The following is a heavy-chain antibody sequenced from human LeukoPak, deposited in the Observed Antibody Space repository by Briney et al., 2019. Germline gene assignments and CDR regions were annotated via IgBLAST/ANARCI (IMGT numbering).Heavy chain of an antibody. J-gene: IGHJ4*02. CDR1: GGSLSNYH. CDR3: ASSHPLGSNNDYYTPFDY. CDR2: MYYTGST. Sequence: SETLSLTCTVSGGSLSNYHWSWIRQPPGKGLEWIGYMYYTGSTYYNPSLKSRVTISVDTSKNQFSLKLRSVTAADTAVYYCASSHPLGSNNDYYTPFDYWGQGTLVTVSA. D-gene: IGHD2-21*02. V-gene: IGHV4-59*01.